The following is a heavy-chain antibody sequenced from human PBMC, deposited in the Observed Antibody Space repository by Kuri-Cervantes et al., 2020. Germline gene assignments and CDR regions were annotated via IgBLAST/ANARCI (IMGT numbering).Heavy chain of an antibody. Sequence: GGSLRLSCAASGFTFSGYAMRWVRQAPGKGLEWVSAISGSGGSTYYADSVKGRFTISRDNSKNTLYLQMNSLRAEDTAVYYCAKIYESGSDKYFDCWGQGALVTVSS. CDR1: GFTFSGYA. V-gene: IGHV3-23*01. CDR3: AKIYESGSDKYFDC. D-gene: IGHD3-10*01. J-gene: IGHJ4*02. CDR2: ISGSGGST.